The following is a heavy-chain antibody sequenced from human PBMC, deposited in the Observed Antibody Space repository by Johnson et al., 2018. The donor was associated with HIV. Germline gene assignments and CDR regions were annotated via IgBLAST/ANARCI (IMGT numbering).Heavy chain of an antibody. Sequence: MLLVESGGGVVQPGGSLRLSCAVSGFTFRSYGMHWVRQAPGKGLEWVANIKQDGSEKYYVDSVKGRFTISRDNAKNSVYLQMNSPTAEDTAVYYCARESLTTSDAFDMWGQGTMVTVSS. V-gene: IGHV3-7*01. D-gene: IGHD1-1*01. CDR2: IKQDGSEK. CDR1: GFTFRSYG. CDR3: ARESLTTSDAFDM. J-gene: IGHJ3*02.